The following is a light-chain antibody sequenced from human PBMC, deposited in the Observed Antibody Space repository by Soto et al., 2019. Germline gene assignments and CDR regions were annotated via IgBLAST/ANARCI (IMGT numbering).Light chain of an antibody. V-gene: IGKV3-15*01. CDR3: QQYNNWPLL. J-gene: IGKJ4*01. CDR1: QSGSNN. Sequence: EIVMTQSPATLSVSPGERATLSCRASQSGSNNLAWYQQKPGQSSRLLIYGASTRATGIPARFSGSGSGTEFTLTISSLQSEDFAFYYCQQYNNWPLLFGGGTKVEIK. CDR2: GAS.